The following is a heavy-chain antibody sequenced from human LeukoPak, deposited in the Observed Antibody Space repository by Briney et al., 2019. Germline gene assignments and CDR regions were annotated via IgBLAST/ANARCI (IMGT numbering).Heavy chain of an antibody. CDR2: IYYSGST. CDR1: CGSISSYY. D-gene: IGHD6-19*01. V-gene: IGHV4-59*01. J-gene: IGHJ4*02. CDR3: ARGGGYSSGLSY. Sequence: PSETLSLTCTVSCGSISSYYWSWIRQPPGKGLEWIGYIYYSGSTNYNPSLKSRVTISVDTSKNQFSLKLSSVTAADTAVYYCARGGGYSSGLSYWGQGTLVTVSS.